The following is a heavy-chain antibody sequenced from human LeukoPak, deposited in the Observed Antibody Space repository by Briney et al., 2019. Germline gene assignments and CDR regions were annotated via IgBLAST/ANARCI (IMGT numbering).Heavy chain of an antibody. J-gene: IGHJ6*03. V-gene: IGHV3-23*01. D-gene: IGHD2-2*01. Sequence: PGGSLRLXCAASGFTFSSYAMSWVRQAPGKGLEWVSAISGSGGSTYYADSVKGRFTISRDNSKNTPYLQMNSLRAEDTAVYYCAKGPNAPTYYYYYMDVWGKGTTVTVSS. CDR2: ISGSGGST. CDR1: GFTFSSYA. CDR3: AKGPNAPTYYYYYMDV.